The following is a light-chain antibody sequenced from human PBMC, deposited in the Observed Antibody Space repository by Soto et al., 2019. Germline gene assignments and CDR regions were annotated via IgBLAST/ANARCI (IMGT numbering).Light chain of an antibody. CDR2: SAS. CDR1: QTVNNNY. CDR3: HQYGSSPRT. Sequence: EIVLTQSPGTLSLSPGEGATLSCRASQTVNNNYVAWYQQKLGQAPRLLIYSASSRATGIPDRFSGSGSGTDFTLTITRLEPEDFAVYYWHQYGSSPRTFGQGTKVEIK. V-gene: IGKV3-20*01. J-gene: IGKJ1*01.